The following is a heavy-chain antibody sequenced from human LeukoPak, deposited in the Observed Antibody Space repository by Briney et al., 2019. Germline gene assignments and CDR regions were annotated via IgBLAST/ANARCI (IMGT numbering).Heavy chain of an antibody. Sequence: PSETLSLTCTVSGGSISSYYWSWIRQPPGKGLEWIGYIYYSGSTNYNPSLKSRVTISVATSKNQFSLKLSSVTAADTAVYYCARGGDFWSGYGYYYYGMDVWGQGTTVTVSS. J-gene: IGHJ6*02. V-gene: IGHV4-59*01. CDR1: GGSISSYY. D-gene: IGHD3-3*01. CDR3: ARGGDFWSGYGYYYYGMDV. CDR2: IYYSGST.